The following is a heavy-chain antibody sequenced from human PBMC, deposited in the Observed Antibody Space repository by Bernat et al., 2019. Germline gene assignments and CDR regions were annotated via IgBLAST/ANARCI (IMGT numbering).Heavy chain of an antibody. V-gene: IGHV3-30*18. D-gene: IGHD3-9*01. Sequence: QVQLVESGGGVVQPGRSLRLSCAASGFTFSTYGMHWVRQAPGKGLEWVAVISYDGSNKYYGDSVKGRFTISGDNSKNTLYLQMDSLRGEDTAVYYCAKEVYDTLTGYYYIYYGMDVWGQGTTVTVSS. CDR1: GFTFSTYG. J-gene: IGHJ6*02. CDR3: AKEVYDTLTGYYYIYYGMDV. CDR2: ISYDGSNK.